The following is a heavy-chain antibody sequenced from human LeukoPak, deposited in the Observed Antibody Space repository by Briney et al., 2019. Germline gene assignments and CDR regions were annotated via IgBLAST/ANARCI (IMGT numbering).Heavy chain of an antibody. J-gene: IGHJ6*02. Sequence: PSETLSLTCTVSGGSISSGDYSWSWIRQPPGKGLEWIGYIYYSGSTYYNPSLKSRVTISVDTSKNQFSLKLSSVTAADTAVYYCARDRFWSGNYYYYGMDVWGQGTTVTVSS. V-gene: IGHV4-30-4*01. CDR1: GGSISSGDYS. D-gene: IGHD3-3*01. CDR3: ARDRFWSGNYYYYGMDV. CDR2: IYYSGST.